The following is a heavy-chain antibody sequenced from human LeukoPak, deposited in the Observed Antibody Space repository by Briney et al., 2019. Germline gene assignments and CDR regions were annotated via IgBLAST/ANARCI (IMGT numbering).Heavy chain of an antibody. J-gene: IGHJ3*02. D-gene: IGHD4-17*01. CDR2: INHSGST. Sequence: SETLSLTCAVYGGSFSGYYWSWIRQPPGKGLEWIGEINHSGSTNYSPSLKSRVTISVDTSKNQPSLKLSSVTAADTAVYYCARSYGDYVWFSAFDIWGQGTMVTVSS. CDR1: GGSFSGYY. V-gene: IGHV4-34*01. CDR3: ARSYGDYVWFSAFDI.